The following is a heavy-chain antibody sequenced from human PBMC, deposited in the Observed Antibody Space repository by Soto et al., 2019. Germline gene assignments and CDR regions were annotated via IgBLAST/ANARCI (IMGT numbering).Heavy chain of an antibody. V-gene: IGHV3-33*01. J-gene: IGHJ4*02. Sequence: GGSLRLSCAASGFTFSGFGMHWVRQAPGKGLEWVAIIWYDGSDKYYADSVKGRFTISRDNSKNTLYLQMNSLRAEDTAVYHCAFGNLSYYFDFWGQGTPVTVSS. CDR2: IWYDGSDK. D-gene: IGHD3-16*01. CDR1: GFTFSGFG. CDR3: AFGNLSYYFDF.